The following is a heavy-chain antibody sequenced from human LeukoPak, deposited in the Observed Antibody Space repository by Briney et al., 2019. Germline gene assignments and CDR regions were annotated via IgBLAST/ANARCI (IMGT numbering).Heavy chain of an antibody. CDR1: GGSISSSTYF. V-gene: IGHV4-39*07. CDR2: IYYSGST. Sequence: SETLSLTCTVSGGSISSSTYFWGWIRQPPGKGLEWIWTIYYSGSTYYNPSLKSRVTISVDSSKNQFSLRLSSVTAADTAVYYCARESLTWLQSRTSWFDPWGQGTLVTVSS. J-gene: IGHJ5*02. CDR3: ARESLTWLQSRTSWFDP. D-gene: IGHD5-24*01.